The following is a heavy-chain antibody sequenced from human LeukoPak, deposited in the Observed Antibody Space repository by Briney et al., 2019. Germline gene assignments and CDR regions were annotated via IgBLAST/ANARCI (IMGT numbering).Heavy chain of an antibody. Sequence: GASVKVSRKASGYTFTGYYMHWVRQAPGQGLEWMGWISGYNGNTNYAQKLQGRVTMTTDTSTSTAYMELRSLRFDDTAVYYCAREGTGTHYYFMDVWGKGTTVTVSS. V-gene: IGHV1-18*04. CDR2: ISGYNGNT. CDR1: GYTFTGYY. CDR3: AREGTGTHYYFMDV. D-gene: IGHD1/OR15-1a*01. J-gene: IGHJ6*03.